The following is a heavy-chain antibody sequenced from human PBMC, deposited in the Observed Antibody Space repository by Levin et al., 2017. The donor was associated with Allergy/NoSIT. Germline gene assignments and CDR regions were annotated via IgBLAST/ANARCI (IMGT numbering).Heavy chain of an antibody. CDR3: SPYYVWGCYRYAFDL. D-gene: IGHD3-16*02. CDR2: IKSQADGGTV. J-gene: IGHJ3*01. CDR1: GFTFNNAW. V-gene: IGHV3-15*01. Sequence: GGSLRLSCAASGFTFNNAWMNWVRQAPGKGLEWVGRIKSQADGGTVDIAAPGKGRFSISRDDSKNTLYLHMNSLETEDIAVYYCSPYYVWGCYRYAFDLWGVGTMVTVSS.